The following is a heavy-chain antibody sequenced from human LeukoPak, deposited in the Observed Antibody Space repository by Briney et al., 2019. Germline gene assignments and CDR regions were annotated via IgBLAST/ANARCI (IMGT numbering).Heavy chain of an antibody. V-gene: IGHV3-23*01. CDR2: ISTTGGTT. J-gene: IGHJ4*02. CDR3: ARDYGSGSYPPYFDY. CDR1: GLTFSSYG. Sequence: PGGSLRLSCAASGLTFSSYGMSWVRQAPGRGLEWVSAISTTGGTTYYADSVRGRFTISRDNSRNTLYLQMNSLRAEDTAVYYCARDYGSGSYPPYFDYWGQGTLVTVSS. D-gene: IGHD3-10*01.